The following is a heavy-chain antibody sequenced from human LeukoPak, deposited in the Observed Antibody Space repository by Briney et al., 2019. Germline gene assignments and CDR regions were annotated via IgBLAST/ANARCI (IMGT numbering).Heavy chain of an antibody. CDR2: ISGSGGST. Sequence: GGSLRLSCAGSGFAFSSSWMHWVRHAPGKGLEWVSAISGSGGSTYYADSVKGRFTISRDNSKNTLYLQMNSLRAEDTAVYYCAKDPFGTAAMSSYWGQGTLVTVSS. CDR1: GFAFSSSW. CDR3: AKDPFGTAAMSSY. V-gene: IGHV3-23*01. D-gene: IGHD5-18*01. J-gene: IGHJ4*02.